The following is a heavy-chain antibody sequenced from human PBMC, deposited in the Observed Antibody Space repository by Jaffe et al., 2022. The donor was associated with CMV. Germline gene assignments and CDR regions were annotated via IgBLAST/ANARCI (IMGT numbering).Heavy chain of an antibody. D-gene: IGHD3-3*01. CDR2: ISGSGGST. Sequence: EVQLLESGGGLVQPGGSLRLSCAASGFTFSSYAMSWVRQAPGKGLEWVSAISGSGGSTYYADSVKGRFTISRDNSKNTLYLQMNSLRAEDTAVYYCVARIFGVVINDYWGQGTLVTVSS. CDR3: VARIFGVVINDY. CDR1: GFTFSSYA. V-gene: IGHV3-23*01. J-gene: IGHJ4*02.